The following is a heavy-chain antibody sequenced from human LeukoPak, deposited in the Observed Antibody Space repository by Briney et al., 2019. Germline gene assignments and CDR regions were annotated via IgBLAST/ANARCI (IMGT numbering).Heavy chain of an antibody. V-gene: IGHV1-2*06. D-gene: IGHD2-21*02. Sequence: ASVKVSCKASGYTFTGYYVHWVRQAPGQGLEWMGRINPNSGNTNYAQKFQGRVTMTRDTSISTAYMELSRLRSDDTAVYYCARDYCGGDCFPDYWGQGTLVTVSS. CDR3: ARDYCGGDCFPDY. CDR1: GYTFTGYY. CDR2: INPNSGNT. J-gene: IGHJ4*02.